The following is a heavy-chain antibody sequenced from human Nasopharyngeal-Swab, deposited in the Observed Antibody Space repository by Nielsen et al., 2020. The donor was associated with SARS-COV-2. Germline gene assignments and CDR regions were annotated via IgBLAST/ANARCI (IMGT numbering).Heavy chain of an antibody. CDR1: GGSFSGHY. V-gene: IGHV4-34*01. Sequence: SETLSLTCAVYGGSFSGHYWSWIRQPPGKGLEWIGEIYHSGGTNYNPSLKRRVTISVDTSKSQFSLKLSSVTAADTAVYYCARDMYYDFWSGYLTHYYYYGMDVWGQGTTVTVSS. D-gene: IGHD3-3*01. CDR2: IYHSGGT. CDR3: ARDMYYDFWSGYLTHYYYYGMDV. J-gene: IGHJ6*02.